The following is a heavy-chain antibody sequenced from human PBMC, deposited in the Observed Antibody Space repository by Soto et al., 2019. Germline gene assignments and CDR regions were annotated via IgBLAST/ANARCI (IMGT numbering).Heavy chain of an antibody. J-gene: IGHJ3*02. CDR3: ATDYGVSDAFDI. CDR2: IIPILGIA. D-gene: IGHD4-17*01. Sequence: SVKVSCKASGGAFSSYTISWVRQAPGQGLEWMGRIIPILGIANYAQKFQGRVTITADKSTSTAYMELSSLRSEDTAVYYCATDYGVSDAFDIWGQGTMVTVSS. V-gene: IGHV1-69*02. CDR1: GGAFSSYT.